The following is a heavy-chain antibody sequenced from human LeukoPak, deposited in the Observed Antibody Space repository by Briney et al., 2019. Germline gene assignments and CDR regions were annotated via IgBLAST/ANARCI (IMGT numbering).Heavy chain of an antibody. J-gene: IGHJ4*02. CDR2: IYTGGNT. CDR3: ARGDDSGYYDYFDY. V-gene: IGHV3-53*01. D-gene: IGHD3-22*01. CDR1: GFTFSSYA. Sequence: GGSLRLSCSASGFTFSSYAMHWVRQAPGKGLEWVSTIYTGGNTYYAASVKGRFTISRDFSKNTVFLHMNSLRAEDTAMYYCARGDDSGYYDYFDYWGQGALVTVSS.